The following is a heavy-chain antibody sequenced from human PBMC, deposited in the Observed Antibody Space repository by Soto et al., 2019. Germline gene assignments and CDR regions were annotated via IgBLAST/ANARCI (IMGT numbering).Heavy chain of an antibody. D-gene: IGHD6-13*01. Sequence: QVQLVESGGGVVQPGRSLRLSCAASGFTFSSYAMHWVRQAPGKGLEWVAVISYDGSNKYYADSVKGRFTISRDNSKNTLYLQMNSLRAEDTAVYYCARDPKESSSWYLSAFDIWGQGTMVTVSS. V-gene: IGHV3-30-3*01. CDR2: ISYDGSNK. CDR3: ARDPKESSSWYLSAFDI. CDR1: GFTFSSYA. J-gene: IGHJ3*02.